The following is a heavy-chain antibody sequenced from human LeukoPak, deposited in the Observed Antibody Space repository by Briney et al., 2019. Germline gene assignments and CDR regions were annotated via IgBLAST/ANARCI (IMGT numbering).Heavy chain of an antibody. V-gene: IGHV3-15*01. CDR3: TTAVYLTGYEY. J-gene: IGHJ4*02. Sequence: GGSLRLSCAASGFTFSNAWMTWVRQAPGKGLEWVGRIKSKTDGGTTDYAAPVKDRFTITKDDSKNTMYVQMNSLKTEDTAVYYCTTAVYLTGYEYWGQGTLVTVSS. CDR2: IKSKTDGGTT. CDR1: GFTFSNAW. D-gene: IGHD3-9*01.